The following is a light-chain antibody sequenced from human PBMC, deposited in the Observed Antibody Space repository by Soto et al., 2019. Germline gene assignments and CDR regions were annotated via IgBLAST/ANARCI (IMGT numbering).Light chain of an antibody. CDR1: QSVLYSSNNKNF. V-gene: IGKV4-1*01. Sequence: DIVMTQSPDSLAVSLGERATINCKSSQSVLYSSNNKNFLTWYQQKPGQPPKLLIYWASNRESGVPDRFSGSGSGTDFTLTSSSLQAEDVAVYYCHQYYTTPWTFGQGTKVEIK. CDR2: WAS. J-gene: IGKJ1*01. CDR3: HQYYTTPWT.